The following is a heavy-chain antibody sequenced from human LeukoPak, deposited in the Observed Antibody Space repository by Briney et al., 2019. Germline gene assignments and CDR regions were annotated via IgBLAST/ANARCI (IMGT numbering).Heavy chain of an antibody. D-gene: IGHD3-22*01. CDR3: ARVRAPPGDYYDSSGTFDY. CDR2: INPNSGGT. CDR1: GYTFTGYY. V-gene: IGHV1-2*02. J-gene: IGHJ4*02. Sequence: AASVKVSCKASGYTFTGYYMHWVRQAPGQGLEWMGLINPNSGGTNYAQKFQGRVTMTRDTSISTAYMELSRLRSDDTAVYYCARVRAPPGDYYDSSGTFDYWGQGTLVTVSS.